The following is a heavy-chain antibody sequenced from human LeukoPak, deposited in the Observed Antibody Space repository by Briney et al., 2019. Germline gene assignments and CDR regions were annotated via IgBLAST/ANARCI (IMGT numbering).Heavy chain of an antibody. CDR1: GGSFSGYY. J-gene: IGHJ5*02. CDR2: INHSGST. CDR3: ARRVKTYCSSTSCYLYDWFDP. D-gene: IGHD2-2*01. V-gene: IGHV4-34*01. Sequence: SETLSLTCAVYGGSFSGYYWSWVRQPPGKGLEWIGEINHSGSTNYNPSLKSRVTISVDTSKNQFSLKLSAVTAADTAVYYCARRVKTYCSSTSCYLYDWFDPWGQGTLVTVSS.